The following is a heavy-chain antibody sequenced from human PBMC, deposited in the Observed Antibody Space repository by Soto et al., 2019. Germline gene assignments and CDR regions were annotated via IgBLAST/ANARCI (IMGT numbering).Heavy chain of an antibody. CDR2: ISGSGGTT. CDR3: AKATATVNLKEAFDI. J-gene: IGHJ3*02. D-gene: IGHD4-17*01. Sequence: EVQVLESGGGLVQPGGSLRLSCAASGFTFISYGMSWVRQAPGKGLEWVSAISGSGGTTYYADSVKGRFTISRDNSKNTLYLQMNSLRAEDTAVYYCAKATATVNLKEAFDIWGQGTMVTVSS. CDR1: GFTFISYG. V-gene: IGHV3-23*01.